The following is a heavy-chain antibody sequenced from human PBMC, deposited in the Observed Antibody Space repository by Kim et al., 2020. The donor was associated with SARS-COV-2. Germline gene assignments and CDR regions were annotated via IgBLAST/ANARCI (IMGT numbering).Heavy chain of an antibody. J-gene: IGHJ4*02. D-gene: IGHD3-9*01. CDR3: AKRLAPATPNFDY. V-gene: IGHV3-23*01. CDR2: VSDTGAAR. Sequence: GGSLRLSCAASGFTFSGYGMSWVRQAPGKGLEWVSAVSDTGAARNYANSVKGRFTISRDNSKSTLYLQMNSLRDEDTAVYYCAKRLAPATPNFDYWGQGTLVTVSS. CDR1: GFTFSGYG.